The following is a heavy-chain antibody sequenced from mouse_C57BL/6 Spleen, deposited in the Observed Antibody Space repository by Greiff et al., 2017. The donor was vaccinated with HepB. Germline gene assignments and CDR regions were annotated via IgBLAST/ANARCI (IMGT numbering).Heavy chain of an antibody. CDR1: GYTFTSYW. CDR3: ARGAQTGDYYAMDY. Sequence: QVQLQQPGAELVMPGASVKLSCKASGYTFTSYWMHWVKQRPGQGLEWIGEIDPSDSYTNYNQKFKGKSTLTVDKSSSTAYMQLSSLTSEDSAVYYCARGAQTGDYYAMDYWGQGTSVTVSS. CDR2: IDPSDSYT. D-gene: IGHD4-1*01. J-gene: IGHJ4*01. V-gene: IGHV1-69*01.